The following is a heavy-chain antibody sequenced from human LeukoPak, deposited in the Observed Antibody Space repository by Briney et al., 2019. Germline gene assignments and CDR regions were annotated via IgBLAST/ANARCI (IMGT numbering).Heavy chain of an antibody. J-gene: IGHJ6*02. CDR1: GYTFTSYY. CDR2: INPSGGST. V-gene: IGHV1-46*01. CDR3: ATSLLWFGESNGMDV. D-gene: IGHD3-10*01. Sequence: GASVKVSCKASGYTFTSYYMHWVRQAPGQGLEWMGIINPSGGSTSYAQKFQGRVTMTRDTSTSTVYMELSSLRSEDTAVYYCATSLLWFGESNGMDVWGQGTTVTVSS.